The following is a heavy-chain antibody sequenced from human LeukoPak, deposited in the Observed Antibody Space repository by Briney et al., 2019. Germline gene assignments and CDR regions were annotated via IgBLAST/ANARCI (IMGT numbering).Heavy chain of an antibody. D-gene: IGHD6-13*01. CDR2: ISGGGSTM. CDR1: GFTVSSNY. J-gene: IGHJ3*02. CDR3: ARDRGAAAAGFEAFDI. Sequence: GGSLRLSCAASGFTVSSNYIYWIRQAPGRGLEWVSSISGGGSTMYYADSVKGRFTISRDNAKQSLYLQMNSLRDEDTAVYYCARDRGAAAAGFEAFDIWGQGTMVTVSS. V-gene: IGHV3-11*04.